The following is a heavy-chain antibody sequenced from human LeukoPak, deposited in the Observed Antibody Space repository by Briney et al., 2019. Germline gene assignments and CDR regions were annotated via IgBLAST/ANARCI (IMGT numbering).Heavy chain of an antibody. CDR3: ARDRRYSGYGNLDY. CDR1: GFTFSSHG. J-gene: IGHJ4*02. D-gene: IGHD5-12*01. CDR2: IGHDGSKE. V-gene: IGHV3-30*02. Sequence: GGSLRPSCAASGFTFSSHGVHWVRQAPGKGLEWVAFIGHDGSKEYYADSVKGRFTISRDNSKNTVFVQMNSLRAEDTALYYCARDRRYSGYGNLDYWGQGTLVTVSS.